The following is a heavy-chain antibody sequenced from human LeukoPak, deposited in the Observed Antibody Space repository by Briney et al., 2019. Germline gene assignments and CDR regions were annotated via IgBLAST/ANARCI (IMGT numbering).Heavy chain of an antibody. Sequence: GESLKISCKGSGYNFAHDWIGWVRQMPGKGLEWMGIIFPDDSDIIYSPSFQGQVTISADKSINTAYLQWNNLKASDSAIYYCARQESEMTTPANRYFDLWGQGTLITVSS. J-gene: IGHJ4*02. CDR1: GYNFAHDW. CDR3: ARQESEMTTPANRYFDL. V-gene: IGHV5-51*01. D-gene: IGHD5-24*01. CDR2: IFPDDSDI.